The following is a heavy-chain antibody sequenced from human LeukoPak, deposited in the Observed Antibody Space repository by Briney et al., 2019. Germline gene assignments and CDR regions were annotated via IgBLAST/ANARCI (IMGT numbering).Heavy chain of an antibody. Sequence: GRSLRISCAASGFTFSSYGMHWVRQAPGKGLEWVAVIWYDGSNRYYADSVKGRFTISRDISKNTLYLQMNSLRAEDTAVYYCAKDRSSSWSFDYWGQGTLVTVSS. CDR1: GFTFSSYG. CDR2: IWYDGSNR. CDR3: AKDRSSSWSFDY. D-gene: IGHD6-13*01. V-gene: IGHV3-33*06. J-gene: IGHJ4*02.